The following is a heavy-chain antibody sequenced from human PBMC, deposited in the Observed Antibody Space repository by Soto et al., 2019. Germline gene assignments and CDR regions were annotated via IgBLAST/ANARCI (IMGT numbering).Heavy chain of an antibody. D-gene: IGHD1-26*01. Sequence: GGSLRLSCAASGFTFSSYSMNWVRQAPGKGLEWVSSISSSSYIYYADSVKGRFTISRDNAKNSLYLQMNSLRAEDTAVYYCASGPTVGAIYYYYYGMDVWGQGTTVTVSS. J-gene: IGHJ6*02. CDR1: GFTFSSYS. CDR3: ASGPTVGAIYYYYYGMDV. CDR2: ISSSSYI. V-gene: IGHV3-21*01.